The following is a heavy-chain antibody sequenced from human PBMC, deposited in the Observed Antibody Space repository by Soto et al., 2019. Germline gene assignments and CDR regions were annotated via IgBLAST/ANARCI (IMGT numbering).Heavy chain of an antibody. V-gene: IGHV4-30-2*01. CDR2: MYNSGST. CDR3: ARVPAY. D-gene: IGHD1-1*01. CDR1: GGSISSGGYS. Sequence: SETLSLTCAVSGGSISSGGYSWSWIRQPPGKGLEWIGKMYNSGSTSYNPSLKSRVTISIDRSKNQFSLKLIFVTAADAAVYYWARVPAYRGKGTLVPVSS. J-gene: IGHJ4*02.